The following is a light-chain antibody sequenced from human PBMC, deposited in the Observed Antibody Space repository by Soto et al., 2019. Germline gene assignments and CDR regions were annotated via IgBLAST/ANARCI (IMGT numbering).Light chain of an antibody. V-gene: IGKV2-28*01. CDR3: MQPLQTTIT. Sequence: IVMTQSPLSLPVTPGESASISCRSSQSLLHRNGDNYLDWDRQKPGQSPQLLIYLASKRASGVPDRFSGSGSGTDFTLRISRVEAEDVGIYYCMQPLQTTITFGQGTRLEIK. CDR2: LAS. J-gene: IGKJ5*01. CDR1: QSLLHRNGDNY.